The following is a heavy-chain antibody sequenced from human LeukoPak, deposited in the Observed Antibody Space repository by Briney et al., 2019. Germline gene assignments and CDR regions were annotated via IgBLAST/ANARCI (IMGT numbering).Heavy chain of an antibody. CDR2: IIPIFGTA. V-gene: IGHV1-69*05. Sequence: ASVKVSCKASGGTFSSYAISWVRQAPGQGLEWMGGIIPIFGTANYAQKLQGRVTMTTDTSTSTAYMELRSLRSDDTAVYYCARGSRYCSGGSCYSFDYWGQGTLVTVSS. CDR3: ARGSRYCSGGSCYSFDY. D-gene: IGHD2-15*01. J-gene: IGHJ4*02. CDR1: GGTFSSYA.